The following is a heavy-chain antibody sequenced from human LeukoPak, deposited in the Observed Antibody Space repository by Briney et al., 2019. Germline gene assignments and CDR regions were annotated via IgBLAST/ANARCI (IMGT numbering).Heavy chain of an antibody. CDR1: EYTLTRYH. D-gene: IGHD6-19*01. Sequence: APVEVSLKASEYTLTRYHIHLVRQAPGQGVEWIGLINPNSGGTNYGQKFQGRVTMTRDTSISTAYMELSRLKSDDTAVYYCARVRPYSSGWNFDYWGQGTLLTVSS. CDR2: INPNSGGT. CDR3: ARVRPYSSGWNFDY. J-gene: IGHJ4*02. V-gene: IGHV1-2*02.